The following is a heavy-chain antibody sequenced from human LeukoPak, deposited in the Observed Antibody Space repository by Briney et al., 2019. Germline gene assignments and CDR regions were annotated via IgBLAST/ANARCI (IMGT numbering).Heavy chain of an antibody. Sequence: GRSLRLSCAASGFTFSSYAMPWVRQAPGKGLEWVAVISYDGSNKYYADSVKGRFTISRDNSKNTLYLQMNSLRAEDTAVYYCARDQRYSSGWESHPNYYYYGMDVWGQGTTVTVSS. CDR3: ARDQRYSSGWESHPNYYYYGMDV. V-gene: IGHV3-30-3*01. J-gene: IGHJ6*02. CDR1: GFTFSSYA. CDR2: ISYDGSNK. D-gene: IGHD6-19*01.